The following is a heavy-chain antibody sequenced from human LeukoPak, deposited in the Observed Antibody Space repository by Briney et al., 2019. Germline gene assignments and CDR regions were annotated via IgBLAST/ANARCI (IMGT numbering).Heavy chain of an antibody. CDR3: ARGIGGVKQPNAYYYYYMDV. D-gene: IGHD6-13*01. V-gene: IGHV1-69*05. CDR2: IIPIFGTA. CDR1: GGTFSSYA. Sequence: SSVKVSCKASGGTFSSYAISWVRQAPGQGLEWMGRIIPIFGTANYAQKFQGRVTLTTDESTSTAYMELSSLRSEDTAVYYCARGIGGVKQPNAYYYYYMDVWGKGTTVTVSS. J-gene: IGHJ6*03.